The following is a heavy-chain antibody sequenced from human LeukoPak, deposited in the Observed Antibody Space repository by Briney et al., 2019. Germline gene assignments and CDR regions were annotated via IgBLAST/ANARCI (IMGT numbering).Heavy chain of an antibody. CDR2: ISYDGSNK. J-gene: IGHJ1*01. D-gene: IGHD6-19*01. CDR3: AKVEQWLVLDEYFQH. Sequence: GGSLRLSCAASGFTFSSYGMHWVRQAPGKGLEWVAVISYDGSNKYYADSVKGRFTISRDNSKNTLYLQMNSLRAEDTAVYYCAKVEQWLVLDEYFQHWGQGTLVTVSS. V-gene: IGHV3-30*18. CDR1: GFTFSSYG.